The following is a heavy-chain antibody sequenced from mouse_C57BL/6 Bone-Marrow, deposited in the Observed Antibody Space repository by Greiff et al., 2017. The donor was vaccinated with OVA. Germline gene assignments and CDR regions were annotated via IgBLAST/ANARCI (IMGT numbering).Heavy chain of an antibody. CDR1: GYTFTSYW. CDR2: IHPNSGST. D-gene: IGHD1-1*01. V-gene: IGHV1-64*01. Sequence: QVQLQQSGAELVKPGASVKLSCKASGYTFTSYWMHWVKQRPGQGLEWIGMIHPNSGSTNYNEKFKSQATLTVDKSSSTAYMQLSSLTSEDSAVYYCATTGGSSYGRYAMDYWGQGTAVTVSS. J-gene: IGHJ4*01. CDR3: ATTGGSSYGRYAMDY.